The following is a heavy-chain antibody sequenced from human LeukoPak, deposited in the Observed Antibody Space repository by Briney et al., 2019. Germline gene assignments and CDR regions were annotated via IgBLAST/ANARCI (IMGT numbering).Heavy chain of an antibody. J-gene: IGHJ4*02. CDR1: GFTVSSNY. CDR3: ARSRDHFPAALFDY. CDR2: ISGSGGST. Sequence: QAGGSLRLSCAASGFTVSSNYMSWVRQAPGKGLEWVSAISGSGGSTYYADSVKGRFTISRDNSKNTLYLQMNSLRAEDTAVYYCARSRDHFPAALFDYWGQGTLVTVSS. V-gene: IGHV3-23*01. D-gene: IGHD2-2*01.